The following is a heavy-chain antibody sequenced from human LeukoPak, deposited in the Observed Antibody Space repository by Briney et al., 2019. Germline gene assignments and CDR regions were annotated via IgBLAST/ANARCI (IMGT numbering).Heavy chain of an antibody. CDR2: ISGSGGST. Sequence: GGSLRLSCAASGFTFSSYGMSWVRQAPGKGLEWVSAISGSGGSTYYADSVKGRFTISRDNSKNTLYLQMNSLRAEDTAVYYCAKMKNGDYGYAIVLFFDYWGQGTLVTVSS. J-gene: IGHJ4*02. D-gene: IGHD4-17*01. V-gene: IGHV3-23*01. CDR3: AKMKNGDYGYAIVLFFDY. CDR1: GFTFSSYG.